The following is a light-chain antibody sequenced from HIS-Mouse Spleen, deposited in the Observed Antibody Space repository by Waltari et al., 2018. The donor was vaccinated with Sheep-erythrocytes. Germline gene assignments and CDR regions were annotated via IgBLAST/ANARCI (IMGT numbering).Light chain of an antibody. CDR3: CSYAGSYNHV. J-gene: IGLJ1*01. CDR1: SSDVGGYND. CDR2: DVS. Sequence: QSALTQPRSVSGSPGQSVTISCTGTSSDVGGYNDVAWYQQPPGKAPKLMIYDVSKRPSGVPDRFSGSKSGNTASLTISGLQAEDEADYYCCSYAGSYNHVFATGTKVIVL. V-gene: IGLV2-11*01.